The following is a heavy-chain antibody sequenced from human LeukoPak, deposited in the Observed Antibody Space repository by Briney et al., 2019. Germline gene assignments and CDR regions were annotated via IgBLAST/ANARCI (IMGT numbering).Heavy chain of an antibody. V-gene: IGHV3-21*01. CDR2: ISTSSSYI. J-gene: IGHJ5*02. CDR1: GFTVSSNY. Sequence: PGGSLRLSCIVSGFTVSSNYMGWVRQAPGKGLEWVSSISTSSSYIYYADSVKGRFTISRDNARNSLYLQMNTLRAEDTAVYSCARGADGVSSNSRGWFDPWGQGTLVTVSS. D-gene: IGHD2-15*01. CDR3: ARGADGVSSNSRGWFDP.